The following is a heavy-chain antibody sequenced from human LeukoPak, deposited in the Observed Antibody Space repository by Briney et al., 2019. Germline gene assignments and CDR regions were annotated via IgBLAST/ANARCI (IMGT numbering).Heavy chain of an antibody. Sequence: GASVKVSCKASGYTFTSYGISWARQAPGQGLEWMGWISAYNGNTNYAQKLQGRVTTTTDTSTSTAYMELRSLRSDDTAVYYCARAIIAAATMRFDPWGQGTLVTVSS. D-gene: IGHD6-13*01. CDR1: GYTFTSYG. V-gene: IGHV1-18*01. J-gene: IGHJ5*02. CDR2: ISAYNGNT. CDR3: ARAIIAAATMRFDP.